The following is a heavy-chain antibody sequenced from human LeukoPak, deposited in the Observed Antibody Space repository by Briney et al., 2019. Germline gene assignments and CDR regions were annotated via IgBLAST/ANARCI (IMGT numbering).Heavy chain of an antibody. J-gene: IGHJ5*02. CDR1: GFMFSSYW. CDR2: ISSSSDYI. V-gene: IGHV3-21*01. D-gene: IGHD3-10*01. CDR3: YPHYYGSGSLSWLDP. Sequence: KPGGSLRLSCAASGFMFSSYWMHWVRQAPGKGLVWVSSISSSSDYIYYADSVKGRFTISRDNAKNSLYLQMNSLGVEDTAVYYCYPHYYGSGSLSWLDPWGQGTLVTVSS.